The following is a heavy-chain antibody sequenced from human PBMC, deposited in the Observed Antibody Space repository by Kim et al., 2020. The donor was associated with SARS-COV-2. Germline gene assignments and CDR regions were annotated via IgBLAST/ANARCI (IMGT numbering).Heavy chain of an antibody. CDR3: AIVPPTCGNDCYRGDY. CDR1: GFAFSYYG. J-gene: IGHJ4*02. Sequence: GGSLRLSCVASGFAFSYYGMHWVRQAPGKGLEWVARMSADASKQNYADSVKGRFTISRDNSKNTLYLQMNSLRAEDTAVYYCAIVPPTCGNDCYRGDYWGQGTLVTVSS. D-gene: IGHD2-21*01. CDR2: MSADASKQ. V-gene: IGHV3-30*03.